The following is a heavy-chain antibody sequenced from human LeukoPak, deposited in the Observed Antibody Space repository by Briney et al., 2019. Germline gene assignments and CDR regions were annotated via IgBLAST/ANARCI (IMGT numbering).Heavy chain of an antibody. Sequence: GASVKVSCKASGYTFTSYYMHWVRQAPGQGLEWMGIINPSGGSTSYAQKFQGRVTMTRDMSTSTVYMELSSLRSEDTAVYYCASRYCSGGSCTRTEKSDAFDIWGQGTMVTVSS. CDR3: ASRYCSGGSCTRTEKSDAFDI. J-gene: IGHJ3*02. D-gene: IGHD2-15*01. V-gene: IGHV1-46*01. CDR2: INPSGGST. CDR1: GYTFTSYY.